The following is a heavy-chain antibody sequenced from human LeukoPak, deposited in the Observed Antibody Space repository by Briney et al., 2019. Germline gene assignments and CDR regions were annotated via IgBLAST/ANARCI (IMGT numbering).Heavy chain of an antibody. CDR1: GGSFSGYY. CDR2: INHSGST. J-gene: IGHJ5*02. V-gene: IGHV4-34*01. Sequence: SETLSPTCAVYGGSFSGYYWSWIRQPPGKGLEWIGEINHSGSTNYNPSLKSRVTISVDTSKNQFSLKLSSVTAADTAVYYCARGVEMATKYNWFDPWGQGTLATVSS. D-gene: IGHD5-24*01. CDR3: ARGVEMATKYNWFDP.